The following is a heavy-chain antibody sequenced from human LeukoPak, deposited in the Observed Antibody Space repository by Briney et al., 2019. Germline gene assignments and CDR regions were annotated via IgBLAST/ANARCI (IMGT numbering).Heavy chain of an antibody. CDR1: GFTFSSNG. J-gene: IGHJ4*02. CDR2: IQYDGSKK. Sequence: PGGSLRLSCVASGFTFSSNGMHWVRQAPGKGLEWVTFIQYDGSKKYYADSVKGRFTISRDNSKNTLYLEMNSLRAEDTAVYYCARAPGYGAAYYFDYWGQGTLVTVSS. V-gene: IGHV3-30*02. D-gene: IGHD1-1*01. CDR3: ARAPGYGAAYYFDY.